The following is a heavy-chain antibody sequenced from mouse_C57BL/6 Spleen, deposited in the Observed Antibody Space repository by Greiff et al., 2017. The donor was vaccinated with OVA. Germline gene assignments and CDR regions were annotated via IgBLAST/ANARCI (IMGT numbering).Heavy chain of an antibody. V-gene: IGHV1-80*01. J-gene: IGHJ2*01. CDR2: IYPGDGDT. CDR1: GYAFSSYW. D-gene: IGHD1-1*01. Sequence: QVQLQQSGAELVKPGASVKISCKASGYAFSSYWMNWVKQRPGKGLEWIGQIYPGDGDTNYNGKFKGKATLTADKSSSTAYMQLSSLTSEDSAVYFWARRDYGSSYGSFDYWGQGTTLTVSS. CDR3: ARRDYGSSYGSFDY.